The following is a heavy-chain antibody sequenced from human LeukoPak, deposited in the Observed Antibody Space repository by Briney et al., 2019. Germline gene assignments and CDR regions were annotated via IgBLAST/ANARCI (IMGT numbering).Heavy chain of an antibody. CDR3: ARENVDIVATIRVYYFDY. J-gene: IGHJ4*02. CDR1: GGSFSGYY. CDR2: INHSGST. Sequence: PSETLSLTCAVYGGSFSGYYWSWIRQPPGKGLEWIGEINHSGSTNYNPSLKSRVTISVDTSKNQFSLRLSSVTAADTAVYYCARENVDIVATIRVYYFDYWGQGTLVTVYS. D-gene: IGHD5-12*01. V-gene: IGHV4-34*01.